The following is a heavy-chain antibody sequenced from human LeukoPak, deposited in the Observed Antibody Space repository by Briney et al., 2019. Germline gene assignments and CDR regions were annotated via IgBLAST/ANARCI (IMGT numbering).Heavy chain of an antibody. Sequence: GGSLRLSCAVSGFTFSSYPLHWVRQAPGKGLEWVAVISYDGRDKYHADSVKGRFTVSRDNSKNTLYLQMNSLRAEDTAVYYCARDSSGYSADYYFDYWGQGTLVTVSS. CDR2: ISYDGRDK. J-gene: IGHJ4*02. V-gene: IGHV3-30*04. CDR3: ARDSSGYSADYYFDY. D-gene: IGHD3-22*01. CDR1: GFTFSSYP.